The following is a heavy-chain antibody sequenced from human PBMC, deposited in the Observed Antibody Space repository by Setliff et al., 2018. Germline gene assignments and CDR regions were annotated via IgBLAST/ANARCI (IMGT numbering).Heavy chain of an antibody. V-gene: IGHV1-69*04. D-gene: IGHD2-15*01. CDR3: SVVDLGDY. Sequence: SVKVSCKASGVTFSNYDITWVRQAPGQGLEWLGRIIPMHHIAKSSQKFQGRVTITADESTSTAYMEVSSLRSEDAAVYFCSVVDLGDYWGQGTLVTVSS. CDR2: IIPMHHIA. J-gene: IGHJ4*02. CDR1: GVTFSNYD.